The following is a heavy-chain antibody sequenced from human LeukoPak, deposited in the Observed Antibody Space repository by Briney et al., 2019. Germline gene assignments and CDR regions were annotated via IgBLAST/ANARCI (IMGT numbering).Heavy chain of an antibody. V-gene: IGHV1-18*01. CDR1: GYTFTSYG. D-gene: IGHD3-22*01. Sequence: ASVKVSCKASGYTFTSYGISWVRQAPGQGLEWMGWISAHNGNTNYAQKLQGRVTMTTDTSTSTAYMELRSLRSNDTAVYYCARDYYDSSGYYYFDYWGQGTLVTVSS. CDR3: ARDYYDSSGYYYFDY. CDR2: ISAHNGNT. J-gene: IGHJ4*02.